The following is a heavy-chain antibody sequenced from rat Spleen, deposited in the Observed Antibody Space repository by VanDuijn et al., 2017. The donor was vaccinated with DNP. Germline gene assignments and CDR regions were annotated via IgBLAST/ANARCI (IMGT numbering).Heavy chain of an antibody. V-gene: IGHV3-3*01. J-gene: IGHJ4*01. Sequence: EVQLQESGPGLVKPSQSLSLTCSVTGYSITSSYRWNWIRKFPGNKLEWMGSVNSAGTTNYNPSLKSRISITRDTSKNQLFLQVNSVTTEDTATYYCARDLIIRDTTSAMDVWGQGTSVTVSS. CDR2: VNSAGTT. CDR1: GYSITSSYR. CDR3: ARDLIIRDTTSAMDV. D-gene: IGHD4-3*01.